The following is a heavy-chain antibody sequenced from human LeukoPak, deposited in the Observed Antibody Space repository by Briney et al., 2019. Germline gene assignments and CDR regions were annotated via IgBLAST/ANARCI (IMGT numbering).Heavy chain of an antibody. Sequence: GGSLRLSCAASGFTFNTYWINWVRQAPGKGLEWLASINKEGSEKYYVDSVRGRFTISRDNAKNSLYLQMNSLRAEDTAVYYCTTFYTRLTDYWGQGTLVTVS. J-gene: IGHJ4*02. CDR1: GFTFNTYW. D-gene: IGHD2/OR15-2a*01. CDR3: TTFYTRLTDY. V-gene: IGHV3-7*05. CDR2: INKEGSEK.